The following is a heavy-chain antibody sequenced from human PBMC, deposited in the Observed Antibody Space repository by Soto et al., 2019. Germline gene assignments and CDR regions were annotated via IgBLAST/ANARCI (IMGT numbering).Heavy chain of an antibody. CDR3: ARWLRPYYFDY. Sequence: PSETLSLTCAVSGGSISSSNWWSWVRQPPGKGLEWIGEIYHSGSTNYNPSLKSRVTISVDTSKNQFSLKLSSVTAADTAVYYCARWLRPYYFDYWGQGTLVTVSS. V-gene: IGHV4-4*02. CDR2: IYHSGST. CDR1: GGSISSSNW. J-gene: IGHJ4*02. D-gene: IGHD5-12*01.